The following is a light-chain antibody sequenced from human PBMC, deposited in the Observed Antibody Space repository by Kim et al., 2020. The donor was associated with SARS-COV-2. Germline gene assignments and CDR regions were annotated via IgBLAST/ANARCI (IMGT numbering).Light chain of an antibody. J-gene: IGKJ2*01. V-gene: IGKV1-5*03. Sequence: STLSASVGDRVIITCRASQSNSMWLAWYQQKPGKAPKLLISKASSLQSGVPSRFSGSGSGTEFTLTISSLQPDDFGTYYCQQYDNYFGQGTKLE. CDR3: QQYDNY. CDR2: KAS. CDR1: QSNSMW.